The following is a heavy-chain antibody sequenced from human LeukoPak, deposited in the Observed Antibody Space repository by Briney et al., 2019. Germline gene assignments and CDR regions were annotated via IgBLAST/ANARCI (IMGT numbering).Heavy chain of an antibody. Sequence: PGGSLRLSCAASGFTFSSYWMHWVRQVPGKGLVWVSRINSDGSSITYADSVKGRFTISRDNAKNTLYLQMNSLRAEDMAVYYCARVDSSGYLSGSPPALDYWGQGTLVTVSS. CDR1: GFTFSSYW. CDR3: ARVDSSGYLSGSPPALDY. J-gene: IGHJ4*02. D-gene: IGHD3-22*01. CDR2: INSDGSSI. V-gene: IGHV3-74*01.